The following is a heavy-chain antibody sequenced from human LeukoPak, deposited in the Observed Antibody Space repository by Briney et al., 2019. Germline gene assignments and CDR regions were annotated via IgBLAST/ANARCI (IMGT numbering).Heavy chain of an antibody. J-gene: IGHJ5*02. V-gene: IGHV3-21*01. Sequence: GGSLRLSCAASGFTFSSYSMNWVRQAPGKGLEWVSSISSSSSYIYYADSVKGRFTISRDNAKNSLYLQMNSLRAEDTAVYYCGGSHGSFPLRGPGGQGTLVTVSS. CDR2: ISSSSSYI. CDR3: GGSHGSFPLRGP. CDR1: GFTFSSYS. D-gene: IGHD1-26*01.